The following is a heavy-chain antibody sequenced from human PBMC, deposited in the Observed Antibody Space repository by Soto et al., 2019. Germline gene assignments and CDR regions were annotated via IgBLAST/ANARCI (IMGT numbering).Heavy chain of an antibody. CDR3: AKDGLLRSHCYTY. Sequence: QVQLVESGGGVVQPGRSLRLSCAASGFTFSSYGMHWVRQAPGKGLEWVAVISYDGSNKYYADSVKGRFTISRDNSKNTLYLQMNSLRAEDTAVYYCAKDGLLRSHCYTYWGQGALVTVSS. D-gene: IGHD2-2*02. J-gene: IGHJ4*02. CDR1: GFTFSSYG. CDR2: ISYDGSNK. V-gene: IGHV3-30*18.